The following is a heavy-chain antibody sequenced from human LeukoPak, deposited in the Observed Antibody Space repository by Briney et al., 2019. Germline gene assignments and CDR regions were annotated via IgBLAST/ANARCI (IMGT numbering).Heavy chain of an antibody. V-gene: IGHV1-18*01. CDR3: ARQSYVWGSYRPDDALDI. CDR2: ISAHKGNT. J-gene: IGHJ3*02. D-gene: IGHD3-16*02. CDR1: GYTFTRYG. Sequence: ASVKVSCKASGYTFTRYGISWVRQAPGQGHEWMGWISAHKGNTNYAQKVQGRVTMTTDTSTSTAYMELRSLRSDDTAVYYCARQSYVWGSYRPDDALDIWGQGTMVTVSP.